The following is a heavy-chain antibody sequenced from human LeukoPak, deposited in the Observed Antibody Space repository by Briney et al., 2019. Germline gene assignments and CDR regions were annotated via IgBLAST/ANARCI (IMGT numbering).Heavy chain of an antibody. V-gene: IGHV3-11*01. CDR3: ASVLWFGGIFFDY. CDR1: GITFSDYY. CDR2: ISSSGSMI. D-gene: IGHD3-10*01. J-gene: IGHJ4*02. Sequence: KPGGSLRLSCAASGITFSDYYMTCIRQAPGKGLEWVSYISSSGSMINYADSVKGRFTISRDNAKNSLYLQMNSLRVEDTAVYYCASVLWFGGIFFDYWGQGTLVSVSS.